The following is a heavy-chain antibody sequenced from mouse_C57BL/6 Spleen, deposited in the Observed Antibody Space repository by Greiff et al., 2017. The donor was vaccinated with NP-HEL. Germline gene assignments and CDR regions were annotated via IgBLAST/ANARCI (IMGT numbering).Heavy chain of an antibody. J-gene: IGHJ2*01. V-gene: IGHV1-22*01. CDR3: ARRIGHITTVVATDFDY. CDR1: GYTFTDYN. Sequence: VQLQQSGPELVKPGASVKMSCKASGYTFTDYNMHWVKQSHGKSLEWIGYINPNNGGTSYNQKFKGKATLTVNKSSSTAYMELRSLTSEDSAVYYCARRIGHITTVVATDFDYWGQGTTLTVSS. D-gene: IGHD1-1*01. CDR2: INPNNGGT.